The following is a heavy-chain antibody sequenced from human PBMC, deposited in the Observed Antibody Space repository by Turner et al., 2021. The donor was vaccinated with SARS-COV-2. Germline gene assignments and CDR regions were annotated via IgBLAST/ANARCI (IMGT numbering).Heavy chain of an antibody. CDR1: GFTSSGYA. J-gene: IGHJ3*01. Sequence: VQLVESGGVAVQTGRSVSLSCAASGFTSSGYAIHWVRQAPGMGLEWVSAISSSSSYIYYADSVKGRFTNSRDNTKNSLYLQMYSLRAEDTAVYYCARARWHYYDSSGYYPDAFDFWGQGTMVTVSS. CDR2: ISSSSSYI. V-gene: IGHV3-21*01. CDR3: ARARWHYYDSSGYYPDAFDF. D-gene: IGHD3-22*01.